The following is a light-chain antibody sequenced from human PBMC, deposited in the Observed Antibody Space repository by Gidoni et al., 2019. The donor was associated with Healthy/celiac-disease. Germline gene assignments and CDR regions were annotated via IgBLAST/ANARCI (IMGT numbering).Light chain of an antibody. Sequence: IQMTQSPSTLSASIGDRVTITCRASQSISSWLAWYQQKPGKAPKLLIYKASSLESGVPSMFSGSCSGTEFTLTISSLQPDDFATYYCQQYNSYSEWTFGQGTKVEIK. CDR3: QQYNSYSEWT. CDR2: KAS. CDR1: QSISSW. J-gene: IGKJ1*01. V-gene: IGKV1-5*03.